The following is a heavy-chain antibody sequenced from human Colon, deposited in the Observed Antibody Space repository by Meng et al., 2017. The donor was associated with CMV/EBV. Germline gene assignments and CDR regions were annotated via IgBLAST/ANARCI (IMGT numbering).Heavy chain of an antibody. J-gene: IGHJ4*02. Sequence: ASVKVSCKASGYTFTGNYLHWVRQAPGQGPDLMGWINPNSGEAKSAQKFQGRATLTRDTSISTVYMELSGLRSDDTAVYYCAREGVDTVLVPPVVFLDYWGQGTLVTVSS. D-gene: IGHD3-10*01. V-gene: IGHV1-2*02. CDR2: INPNSGEA. CDR3: AREGVDTVLVPPVVFLDY. CDR1: GYTFTGNY.